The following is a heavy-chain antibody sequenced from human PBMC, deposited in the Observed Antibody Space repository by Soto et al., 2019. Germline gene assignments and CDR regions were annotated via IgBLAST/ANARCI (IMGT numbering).Heavy chain of an antibody. Sequence: GGSLRLSCVASGFTFSRYNMHWVRQAPGKGLEWVAYVTTSGDTMFYADSVEGRFAISRDVARNSVHLQMNSLGDEDTAVYYCVREEVSGSSGLTYHYYYNGMDVWGQGTTVTVSS. CDR3: VREEVSGSSGLTYHYYYNGMDV. CDR2: VTTSGDTM. V-gene: IGHV3-48*02. D-gene: IGHD3-10*01. J-gene: IGHJ6*02. CDR1: GFTFSRYN.